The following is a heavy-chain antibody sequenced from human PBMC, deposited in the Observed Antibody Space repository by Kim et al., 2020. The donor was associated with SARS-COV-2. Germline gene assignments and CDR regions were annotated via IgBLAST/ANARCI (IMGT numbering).Heavy chain of an antibody. CDR2: IWYDGSNK. J-gene: IGHJ4*02. Sequence: GGSLRLSCAASGFTFSSYGMHWVRQAPGKGLEWVAVIWYDGSNKYYADSVKGRFTISRDNSKNTLYLQMNSLRAEDTAVYYCASESARLKQKRASSTFPFDYWGQGTLVTVSS. CDR3: ASESARLKQKRASSTFPFDY. V-gene: IGHV3-33*01. CDR1: GFTFSSYG. D-gene: IGHD6-13*01.